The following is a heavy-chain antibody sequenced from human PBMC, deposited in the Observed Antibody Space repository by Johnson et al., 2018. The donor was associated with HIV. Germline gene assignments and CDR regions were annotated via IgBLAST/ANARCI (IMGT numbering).Heavy chain of an antibody. J-gene: IGHJ3*02. D-gene: IGHD5-24*01. CDR2: ISSSGSPI. CDR1: GFTFSDYY. V-gene: IGHV3-11*04. Sequence: QVQLVESGGGLVKPGGSLRLSCAASGFTFSDYYMSWIRQAPGKGLEWVSYISSSGSPIYYADSVQGRFTISRDNAKNSLYLQMNSLRAEDTAVYYCARVGRGGMATAPLDAFDIWGQGTMVTVSS. CDR3: ARVGRGGMATAPLDAFDI.